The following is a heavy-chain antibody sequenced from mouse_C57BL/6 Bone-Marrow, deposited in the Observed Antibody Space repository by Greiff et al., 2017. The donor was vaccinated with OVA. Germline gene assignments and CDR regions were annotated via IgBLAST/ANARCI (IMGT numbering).Heavy chain of an antibody. CDR1: GYTFTSYW. CDR2: IYPGSGST. Sequence: VQLQQPGAELVKPGASVKMSCKASGYTFTSYWITWVKQRPGQGLEWIGDIYPGSGSTNYNEKFKSKATLTVDTSSSTAYMQLSSLTSEDSAVYYGARSAYYSNYVFAYWGQGTLVTVSA. J-gene: IGHJ3*01. CDR3: ARSAYYSNYVFAY. D-gene: IGHD2-5*01. V-gene: IGHV1-55*01.